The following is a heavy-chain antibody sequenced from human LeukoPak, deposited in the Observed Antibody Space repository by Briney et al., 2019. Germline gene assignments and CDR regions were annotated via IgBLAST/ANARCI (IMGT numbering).Heavy chain of an antibody. CDR2: ISRSGSTK. CDR3: ARDFYDGFALDY. Sequence: GGSLRLSCAASGFTFSDYNMRWIRQAPGKGLEWVSSISRSGSTKYYADSVKGRFTISRDNAKNSLYLQMNSLRAEDTAVYYCARDFYDGFALDYWGQGTLVTVSS. CDR1: GFTFSDYN. J-gene: IGHJ4*02. D-gene: IGHD2/OR15-2a*01. V-gene: IGHV3-11*04.